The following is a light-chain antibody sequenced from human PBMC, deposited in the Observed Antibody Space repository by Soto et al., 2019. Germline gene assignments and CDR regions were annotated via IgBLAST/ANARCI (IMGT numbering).Light chain of an antibody. CDR3: QQYGSSRIT. Sequence: EIVLTQSPGTLSLSPEEKATLSCRARQSVSSSYLAWYQQKPGQAPRLLIYGASSRATGIPDRFSGSGSGTDFTLTISRLEPEDFAVYYCQQYGSSRITFGQGTRLEIK. V-gene: IGKV3-20*01. CDR2: GAS. CDR1: QSVSSSY. J-gene: IGKJ5*01.